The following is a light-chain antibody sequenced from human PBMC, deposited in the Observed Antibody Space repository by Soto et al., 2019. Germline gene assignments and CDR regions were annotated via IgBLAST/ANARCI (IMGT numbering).Light chain of an antibody. V-gene: IGKV3-20*01. Sequence: EIVLTQSPGTLSLSPGETATLSCRASPSVSSPYLAWYQQKPGQAPRLLIYGASSRATGIPDRFSGSASGTDFTLTISRLEPEDFAVCYCHHYGSSPITFGQGTRLETK. CDR1: PSVSSPY. CDR3: HHYGSSPIT. CDR2: GAS. J-gene: IGKJ5*01.